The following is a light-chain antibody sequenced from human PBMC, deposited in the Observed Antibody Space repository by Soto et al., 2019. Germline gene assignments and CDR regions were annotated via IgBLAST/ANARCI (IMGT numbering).Light chain of an antibody. CDR2: AAS. V-gene: IGKV1-39*01. J-gene: IGKJ4*01. Sequence: DIQMTQSPSSLSASVGDRVTITCRASRNINNFLNWYQQKPGKAPKLLIYAASSLQSGVTSRFSASGSGTDFTLTISSLQPDDFATYYYQTSYSTLTFGGGTKVEIK. CDR1: RNINNF. CDR3: QTSYSTLT.